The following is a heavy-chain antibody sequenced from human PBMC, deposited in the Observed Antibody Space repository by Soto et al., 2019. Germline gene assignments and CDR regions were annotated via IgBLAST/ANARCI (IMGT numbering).Heavy chain of an antibody. CDR2: INPNSGIA. V-gene: IGHV1-8*02. D-gene: IGHD3-3*01. CDR3: ARGVHDFWSGYFCYYYMDV. Sequence: ASVKVSCKASGGTFSSYTISWVRQAPGQGLEWMGWINPNSGIASYAQKFQGRVTMTTNNSTSTAYMELSSLRSEDTAVYYCARGVHDFWSGYFCYYYMDVWGKGTTVTVSS. CDR1: GGTFSSYT. J-gene: IGHJ6*03.